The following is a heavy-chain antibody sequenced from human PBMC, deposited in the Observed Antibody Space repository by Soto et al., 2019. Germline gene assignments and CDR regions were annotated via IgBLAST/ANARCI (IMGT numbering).Heavy chain of an antibody. D-gene: IGHD1-26*01. Sequence: QVQLVQSGTEVKKPGASVKVSCKASGYPFIRYGITWVRQAPGQGLEWMGWISAYSGNTNYAQKLQGRVTMTTDTFTSTSYMELRSLRSDDTAMYYCARSGSNDEYGRELDYWGQGTLVTVSS. CDR1: GYPFIRYG. J-gene: IGHJ4*02. CDR2: ISAYSGNT. CDR3: ARSGSNDEYGRELDY. V-gene: IGHV1-18*01.